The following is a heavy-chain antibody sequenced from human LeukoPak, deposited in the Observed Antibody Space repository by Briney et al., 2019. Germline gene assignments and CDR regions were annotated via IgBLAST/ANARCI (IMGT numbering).Heavy chain of an antibody. CDR1: GFTFSSYA. V-gene: IGHV3-23*01. J-gene: IGHJ5*02. Sequence: GGSLRLYCPASGFTFSSYAMSWVRQAPGKGLEWVSGIGGSGGSTYYADSVKGRFTISRDNSKNTLYLQMNSLRAEDTAVYYCAKERSALPSYNSFDPWGQGTLVTVSS. D-gene: IGHD2-2*01. CDR3: AKERSALPSYNSFDP. CDR2: IGGSGGST.